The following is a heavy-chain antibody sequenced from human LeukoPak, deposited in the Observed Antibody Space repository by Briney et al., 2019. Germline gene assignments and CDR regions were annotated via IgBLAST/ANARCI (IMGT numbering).Heavy chain of an antibody. Sequence: PGGSLRLSCAASGFTFSCYAMSWVRQAPGKGLEWVSAISGSGGSTYYADSVKGRFTISRDNSKNTLYLQMNSLRAEDTAVYYCAKDHGMYYSDSSGYRFDYWGQGTLVTVSS. CDR3: AKDHGMYYSDSSGYRFDY. V-gene: IGHV3-23*01. CDR1: GFTFSCYA. CDR2: ISGSGGST. D-gene: IGHD3-22*01. J-gene: IGHJ4*02.